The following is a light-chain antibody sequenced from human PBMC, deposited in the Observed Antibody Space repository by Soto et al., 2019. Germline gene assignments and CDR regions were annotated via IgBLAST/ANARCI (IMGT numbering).Light chain of an antibody. V-gene: IGKV1-5*03. CDR3: QQYNTYST. CDR2: KAY. Sequence: QMTQSPSTLSASVGDTVTITCRASQSINTWLAWYQQKPGKAPKLLIYKAYSLESGVPSRFSGSGSGTEFTPTISSLQPDDFATYYCQQYNTYSTFGHGTKVEIK. J-gene: IGKJ1*01. CDR1: QSINTW.